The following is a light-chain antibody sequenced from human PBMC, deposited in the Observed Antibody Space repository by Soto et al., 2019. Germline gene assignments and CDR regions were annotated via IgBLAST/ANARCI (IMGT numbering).Light chain of an antibody. V-gene: IGKV1-17*01. J-gene: IGKJ1*01. Sequence: DIQMTQSPSSLSASVGDRVTITCRASQGSRDALGWYQQKPGKAPKRLIYAASSLHSGVPSMFSGSGSGTEFPLTIRSLQPEDFATYYCLQHNSYPQTVGQGTKVEIK. CDR3: LQHNSYPQT. CDR2: AAS. CDR1: QGSRDA.